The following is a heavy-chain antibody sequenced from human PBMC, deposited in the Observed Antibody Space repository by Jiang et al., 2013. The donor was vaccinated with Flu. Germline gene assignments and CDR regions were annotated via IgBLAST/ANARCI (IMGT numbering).Heavy chain of an antibody. D-gene: IGHD5-24*01. J-gene: IGHJ4*02. CDR1: GSFSGYY. Sequence: GSFSGYYWSWIRQPPGKGLEWIGEINHSGSTNYNPSLKSRVTISVDTSKNQFSLKLSSVTAADTAVYYCARSLGRDGYNGYWGQGTLVTVSS. CDR2: INHSGST. V-gene: IGHV4-34*01. CDR3: ARSLGRDGYNGY.